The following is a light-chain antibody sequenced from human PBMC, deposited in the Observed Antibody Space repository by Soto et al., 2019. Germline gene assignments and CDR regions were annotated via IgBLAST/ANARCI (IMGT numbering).Light chain of an antibody. CDR2: GAS. CDR3: QQYGSSPPYT. Sequence: EIVLTQSPGTLSLSPGERATLSCRASQSVSSSYLAWYQQKPGQAPRLLIYGASSRATCIPDRFSGSGSGTDFTLTISRLETEHFAVYYCQQYGSSPPYTFGQGTKLEIK. CDR1: QSVSSSY. V-gene: IGKV3-20*01. J-gene: IGKJ2*01.